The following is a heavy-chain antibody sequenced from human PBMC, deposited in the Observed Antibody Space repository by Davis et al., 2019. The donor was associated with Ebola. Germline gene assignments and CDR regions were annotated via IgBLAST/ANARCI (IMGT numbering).Heavy chain of an antibody. V-gene: IGHV1-69*13. CDR1: GGTFSSYA. J-gene: IGHJ6*02. Sequence: SVKVSCKASGGTFSSYAISWVRQAPGQGLEWMGGIIPIFGTANYAQKFQGRVTITADESTSTAYMELSSLRSEDTAVYYCARADCSGGSCSPHYYYGMDVWGQGTTVTVSS. D-gene: IGHD2-15*01. CDR2: IIPIFGTA. CDR3: ARADCSGGSCSPHYYYGMDV.